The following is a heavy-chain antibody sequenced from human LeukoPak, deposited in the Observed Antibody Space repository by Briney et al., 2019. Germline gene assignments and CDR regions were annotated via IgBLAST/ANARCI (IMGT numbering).Heavy chain of an antibody. J-gene: IGHJ4*02. D-gene: IGHD5-18*01. CDR2: ISNSGNSV. Sequence: TGGSLRLSCTASGFTFSDYTMNWFRQAPGKGLDWVAYISNSGNSVYHADSVKGRFTISRDNAKNSLYLQMNRLRDEDTAVYYCARDYRYAFDYWGQGTLVAVSS. CDR3: ARDYRYAFDY. CDR1: GFTFSDYT. V-gene: IGHV3-48*02.